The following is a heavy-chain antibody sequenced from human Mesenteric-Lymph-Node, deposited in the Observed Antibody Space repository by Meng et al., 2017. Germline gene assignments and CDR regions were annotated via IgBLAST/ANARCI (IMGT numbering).Heavy chain of an antibody. V-gene: IGHV1-46*01. CDR3: ARQGPRLPEDY. D-gene: IGHD5-12*01. Sequence: ASVKVSCKASGYSFTNYYIHWVRQAPGHALEYMGIIRPSGGTTRYAQSFQDRLTMTRDTSTSTVYMELRSLRSDDTAVYYCARQGPRLPEDYWGQGTLVTVSS. CDR2: IRPSGGTT. CDR1: GYSFTNYY. J-gene: IGHJ4*02.